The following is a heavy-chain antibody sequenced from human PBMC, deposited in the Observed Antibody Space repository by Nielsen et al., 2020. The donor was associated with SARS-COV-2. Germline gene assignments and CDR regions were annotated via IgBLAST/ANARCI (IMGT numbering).Heavy chain of an antibody. Sequence: GGSLRLSCAASGFTFSDYYMSWIRQAPGKGLEWVSYISSSSSYTNYADSVKGRFTISRDNAKNSLYLQMNSLRAEDTAVYYCARDKGYCSSTSCYTSAFDIWGQGTMVTVSS. J-gene: IGHJ3*02. CDR3: ARDKGYCSSTSCYTSAFDI. CDR2: ISSSSSYT. D-gene: IGHD2-2*02. V-gene: IGHV3-11*06. CDR1: GFTFSDYY.